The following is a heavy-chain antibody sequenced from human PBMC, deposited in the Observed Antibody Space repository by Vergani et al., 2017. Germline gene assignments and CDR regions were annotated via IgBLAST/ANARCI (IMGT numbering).Heavy chain of an antibody. CDR1: GYPIGSGFY. D-gene: IGHD2-21*01. CDR2: IHNRGKT. J-gene: IGHJ2*01. Sequence: QVRLAESGPGLVKPSETLSLTRSVLGYPIGSGFYWAWIRHSPGEGLQWLTSIHNRGKTYHNPSLKSRVSVALDTTKNRFSLNLTSVTATDTAVYYCARSQGDYWYFDLWGPGSLVTVSS. V-gene: IGHV4-38-2*01. CDR3: ARSQGDYWYFDL.